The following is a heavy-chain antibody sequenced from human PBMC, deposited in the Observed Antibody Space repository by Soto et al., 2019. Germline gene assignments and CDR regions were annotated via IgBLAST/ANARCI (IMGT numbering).Heavy chain of an antibody. D-gene: IGHD3-3*01. CDR1: GGSISIGGYS. J-gene: IGHJ5*02. V-gene: IGHV4-30-2*01. CDR3: ARIGGDFWSGYYADH. Sequence: LSETLSLTCAFSGGSISIGGYSFSLILQPPGNGLEWIGYIYHSGSTLYNPSLKSRVTISVDTSKKQFSLRVSSVTAADTAVYYCARIGGDFWSGYYADHWGQGTLVTVSS. CDR2: IYHSGST.